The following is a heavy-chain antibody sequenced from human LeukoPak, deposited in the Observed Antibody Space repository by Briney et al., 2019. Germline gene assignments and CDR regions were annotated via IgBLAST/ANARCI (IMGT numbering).Heavy chain of an antibody. CDR3: ARGNSYMDV. CDR1: GFTFSGYT. CDR2: ISSSSSTI. Sequence: GGSLSLSCAASGFTFSGYTMNWVRQAPGKGLEWVSYISSSSSTIYYADSVKGRFTISRDNAKNSLYLQMNSLRAEDTAVYSCARGNSYMDVWGKGTTVTVSS. V-gene: IGHV3-48*01. J-gene: IGHJ6*03.